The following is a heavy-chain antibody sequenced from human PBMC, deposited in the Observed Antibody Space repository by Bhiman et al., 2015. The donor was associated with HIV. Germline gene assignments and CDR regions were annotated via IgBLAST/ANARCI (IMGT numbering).Heavy chain of an antibody. J-gene: IGHJ4*02. CDR3: AKWGYDFWSGYYRAVDY. CDR2: TSYDGSNK. CDR1: GFTFSSFG. V-gene: IGHV3-30*18. D-gene: IGHD3-3*01. Sequence: VHLVESGGGVVQPGRSLRLSCAASGFTFSSFGMHWVRQAPGKGLEWVAVTSYDGSNKHYADSVKGRFTISRDNSKNTLYLQMNSLRDEDTAVYYCAKWGYDFWSGYYRAVDYWGQGTLVTVSS.